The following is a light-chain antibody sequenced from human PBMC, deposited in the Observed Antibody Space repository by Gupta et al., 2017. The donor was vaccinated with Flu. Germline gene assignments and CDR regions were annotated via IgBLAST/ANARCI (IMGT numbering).Light chain of an antibody. J-gene: IGKJ4*01. V-gene: IGKV2-30*01. CDR2: RVF. CDR1: HSLVFRFGNIY. CDR3: MQGSHSPLT. Sequence: DVVLTQCPLSLPVTLGQPASSSCSSSHSLVFRFGNIYLNWFHQRPGQSPRRLIYRVFNRDSGVPDRFSGSGSDTDFTLTISRVEAEDFGVYYCMQGSHSPLTFGGGTKIEIQ.